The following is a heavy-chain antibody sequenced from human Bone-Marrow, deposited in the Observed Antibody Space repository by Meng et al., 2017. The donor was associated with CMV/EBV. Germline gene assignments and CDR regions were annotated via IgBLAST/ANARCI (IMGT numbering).Heavy chain of an antibody. CDR2: IDPNSGDT. CDR1: GGTFSSY. CDR3: VRHLVGATTAFDY. J-gene: IGHJ4*02. Sequence: ASVKVSCKASGGTFSSYVHWVRQAPGQGLEWMGWIDPNSGDTNYAQKFQGRLTMTRDTSISTVYMDLSSLESDDTALYYCVRHLVGATTAFDYWGQGTLVTVSS. V-gene: IGHV1-2*02. D-gene: IGHD1-26*01.